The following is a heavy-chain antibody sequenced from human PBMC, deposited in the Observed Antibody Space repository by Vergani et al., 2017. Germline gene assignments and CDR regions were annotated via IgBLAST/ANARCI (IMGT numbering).Heavy chain of an antibody. Sequence: EVQLEESGGGLVLPGRSLRLSCVASGFTSAGYAMHWVRQAPGKGLEWMGIIYPGDSDTRYSPSFQGQVTISADKSISTAYLQWSSLKASDTAMYYCARHHAGTTDGYFDYWGQGTLVTVSS. CDR1: GFTSAGYA. CDR3: ARHHAGTTDGYFDY. D-gene: IGHD1-1*01. V-gene: IGHV5-51*01. CDR2: IYPGDSDT. J-gene: IGHJ4*02.